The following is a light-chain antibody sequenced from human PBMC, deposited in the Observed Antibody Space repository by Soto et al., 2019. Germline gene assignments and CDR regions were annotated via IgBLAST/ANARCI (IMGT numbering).Light chain of an antibody. J-gene: IGKJ5*01. CDR2: GAA. Sequence: ENVLMQSPGTLSLSPGERATLSCRASQSVSSSFVAWYQQKPGQAPRLVIYGAASRATGIPDRFSGSGSGTDFTLTISRLEPEDFAVYYCQQYGSLPITFGQGTRLEIK. CDR1: QSVSSSF. CDR3: QQYGSLPIT. V-gene: IGKV3-20*01.